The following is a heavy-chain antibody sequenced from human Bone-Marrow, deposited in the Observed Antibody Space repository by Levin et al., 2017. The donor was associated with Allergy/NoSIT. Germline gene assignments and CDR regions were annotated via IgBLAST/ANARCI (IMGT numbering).Heavy chain of an antibody. CDR2: IKQDGSEK. D-gene: IGHD5-12*01. CDR3: ARDSSPIRWLRFTDAFDS. V-gene: IGHV3-7*01. Sequence: GGSLRLSCAASGFTFSSYWMSWVRQAPGKGLEWVANIKQDGSEKYYVDSVKGRFTISRDNAKNSLYLQMNSLRAEDTAVYYCARDSSPIRWLRFTDAFDSWGQGTMVTVSS. CDR1: GFTFSSYW. J-gene: IGHJ3*02.